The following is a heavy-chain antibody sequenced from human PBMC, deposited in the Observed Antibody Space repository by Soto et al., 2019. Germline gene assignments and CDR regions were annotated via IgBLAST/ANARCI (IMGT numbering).Heavy chain of an antibody. Sequence: GGSLRLSCTASGFSFRSYGMHWVRQAPGKGLEWVAVIWYGGSKKYYGDSVKGRFTISRDDSKSTVYLHMNSLRAEDTAVYYCARDTWGLDYWGQGTQVTVSS. CDR3: ARDTWGLDY. J-gene: IGHJ4*02. CDR2: IWYGGSKK. CDR1: GFSFRSYG. V-gene: IGHV3-33*01. D-gene: IGHD3-16*01.